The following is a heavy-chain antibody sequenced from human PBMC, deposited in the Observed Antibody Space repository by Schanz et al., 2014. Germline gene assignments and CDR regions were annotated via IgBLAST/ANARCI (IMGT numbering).Heavy chain of an antibody. D-gene: IGHD3-10*01. CDR2: ISYDGSSK. CDR3: ARGIITMVRGGDVGAFDI. Sequence: QVQLVESGGGVVQPGRSLRLSCAASGFTFRSYGMHWVRQAPGKGLEWVALISYDGSSKNHADSVQGRFTISRDNSKNALYLQMDSLRAEDTAVYYCARGIITMVRGGDVGAFDIWGPGTMVTVSS. J-gene: IGHJ3*02. V-gene: IGHV3-33*01. CDR1: GFTFRSYG.